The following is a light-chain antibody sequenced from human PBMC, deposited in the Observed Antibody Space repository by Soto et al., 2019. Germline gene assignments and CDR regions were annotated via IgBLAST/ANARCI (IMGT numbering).Light chain of an antibody. CDR2: DAS. CDR3: QQYNSYSPFT. J-gene: IGKJ1*01. CDR1: QSISSW. Sequence: DIQMTQSPSTLSASVGDRVTITCRASQSISSWLAWYQQKPGKAPKLLIYDASSLESGVPSRFSGSGSGTEFTLTISSLQPDDFETYYCQQYNSYSPFTFGQGTKVESK. V-gene: IGKV1-5*01.